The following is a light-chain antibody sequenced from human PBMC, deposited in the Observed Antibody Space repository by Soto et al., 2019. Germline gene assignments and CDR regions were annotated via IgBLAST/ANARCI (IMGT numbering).Light chain of an antibody. V-gene: IGLV1-40*01. J-gene: IGLJ3*02. Sequence: QSVVTQPPSVSGAPGQRVTIPCTGSSSNIGAGFDVHWYQQLPGTAPKLLIYGHTDRPSGVPDRFSGSRSATSASLAITGLQAEDEAVYYCQSYDNSLRTWVFGGGTKLTVL. CDR3: QSYDNSLRTWV. CDR1: SSNIGAGFD. CDR2: GHT.